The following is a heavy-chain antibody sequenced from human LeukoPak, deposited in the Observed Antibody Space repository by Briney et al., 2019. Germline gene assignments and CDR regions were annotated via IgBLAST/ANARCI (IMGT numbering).Heavy chain of an antibody. CDR2: ISGGAGST. CDR3: ARDRGWYGAHFDY. Sequence: GGSLRLSCAASGFTFSSYALTWVRQAPGKGLEWVSAISGGAGSTYYADSVKGRFTISRDNSKNTLYLQMNSLRAEDTAVYYCARDRGWYGAHFDYWGQGTLVTVSS. D-gene: IGHD3-10*01. J-gene: IGHJ4*02. V-gene: IGHV3-23*01. CDR1: GFTFSSYA.